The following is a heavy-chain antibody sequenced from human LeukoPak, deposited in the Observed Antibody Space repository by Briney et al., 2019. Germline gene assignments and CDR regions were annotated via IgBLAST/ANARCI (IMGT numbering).Heavy chain of an antibody. Sequence: GESLRLSCAASGFTFSSYSMNWVRQAPGKGLEWLSYLSSSSSTIYYADSVKGRFTICRDNAQNSLHLQMNSLRDEDTAVYYCARATLAVQYYFDYWGQGTLVTVSS. J-gene: IGHJ4*02. V-gene: IGHV3-48*02. CDR2: LSSSSSTI. CDR3: ARATLAVQYYFDY. D-gene: IGHD6-6*01. CDR1: GFTFSSYS.